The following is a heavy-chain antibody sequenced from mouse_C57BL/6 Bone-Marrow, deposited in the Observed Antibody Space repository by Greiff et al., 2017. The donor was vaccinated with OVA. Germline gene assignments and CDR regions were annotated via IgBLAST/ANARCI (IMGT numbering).Heavy chain of an antibody. D-gene: IGHD1-1*01. CDR1: GFTFSDYY. J-gene: IGHJ4*01. CDR2: ISNGGGST. V-gene: IGHV5-12*01. CDR3: ARPGYYYGSSSYAMDD. Sequence: EVKLMESGGGLVQPGGSLKLSCAASGFTFSDYYMYWVRQTPEKRLEWVAYISNGGGSTYYPDTVKGRFTISRDNAKNTLYLQMSRLKSEDTAMYYCARPGYYYGSSSYAMDDWGQGTSVTVSS.